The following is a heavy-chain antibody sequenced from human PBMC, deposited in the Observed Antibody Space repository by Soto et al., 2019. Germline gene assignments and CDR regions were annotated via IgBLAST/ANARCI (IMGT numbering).Heavy chain of an antibody. V-gene: IGHV1-69*13. CDR1: GGTFSSYA. CDR3: ATQTYLRYFGPLYAFDI. Sequence: SVKVSCKASGGTFSSYAISWVRQAPGQGLEWMGGITPIFGTANYAQKFQGRVTITADESTSSAYMELSSLRSEDTAVYYCATQTYLRYFGPLYAFDIWGQGTMVTVSS. D-gene: IGHD3-9*01. CDR2: ITPIFGTA. J-gene: IGHJ3*02.